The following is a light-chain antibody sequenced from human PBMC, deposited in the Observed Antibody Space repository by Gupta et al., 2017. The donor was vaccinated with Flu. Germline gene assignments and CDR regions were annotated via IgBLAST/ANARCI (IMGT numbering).Light chain of an antibody. J-gene: IGKJ3*01. Sequence: DIQMTQSPSSLSASVGDRVTITCQASQDINNYLNWYQQKPGKAPKLLIYDASNLETGVPSRFSGSGSGTDFTFTISSLQPEDIATYYCQQFDNVPPTFGPGTTVEIK. V-gene: IGKV1-33*01. CDR3: QQFDNVPPT. CDR1: QDINNY. CDR2: DAS.